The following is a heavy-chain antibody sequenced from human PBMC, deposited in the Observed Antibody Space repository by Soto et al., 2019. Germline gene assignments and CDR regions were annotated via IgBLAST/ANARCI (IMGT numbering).Heavy chain of an antibody. J-gene: IGHJ4*02. Sequence: SETLSLTCTVSGGSISSGDYYWSWIRQPPGKGLEWIGYIYYSGSTYYNPSLKSRVTISVETSKNQFSLKLSSVTAADTAVYYCARDPITMIVVPGANWGQGTLVKVS. D-gene: IGHD3-22*01. CDR1: GGSISSGDYY. CDR3: ARDPITMIVVPGAN. CDR2: IYYSGST. V-gene: IGHV4-30-4*01.